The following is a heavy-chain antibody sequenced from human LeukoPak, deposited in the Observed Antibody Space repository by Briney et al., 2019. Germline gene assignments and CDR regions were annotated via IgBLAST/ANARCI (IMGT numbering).Heavy chain of an antibody. CDR1: GFTFSSYW. CDR3: ARGPGRSNAFDI. Sequence: GSLSLSCAASGFTFSSYWMSWVRQAPGKGLEWVANIKQDGSEKYYVDSVKGRFPIPRDNAKNSLYLQMNSLRAEDTAVYYCARGPGRSNAFDIWGQGTMVTVSS. CDR2: IKQDGSEK. J-gene: IGHJ3*02. V-gene: IGHV3-7*01. D-gene: IGHD3-10*01.